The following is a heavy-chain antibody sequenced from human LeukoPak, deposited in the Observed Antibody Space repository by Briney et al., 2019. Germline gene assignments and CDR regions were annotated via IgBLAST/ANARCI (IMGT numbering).Heavy chain of an antibody. CDR1: GYTFTSYG. CDR2: ISAYNGNT. J-gene: IGHJ5*02. D-gene: IGHD2-15*01. CDR3: ARWGGDIVVVVAANNWFDP. V-gene: IGHV1-18*01. Sequence: ASVKVSCKASGYTFTSYGISWVRQAPGQGLEWMGWISAYNGNTNYAQELQGRVTMTTDTSTSTAYMELRSLRSDDTAVYYCARWGGDIVVVVAANNWFDPWGQGTLVTVSS.